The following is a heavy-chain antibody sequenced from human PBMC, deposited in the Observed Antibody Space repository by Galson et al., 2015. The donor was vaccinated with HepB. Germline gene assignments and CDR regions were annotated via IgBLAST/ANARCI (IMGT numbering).Heavy chain of an antibody. V-gene: IGHV3-21*01. Sequence: SLRLSCAASGFTFSSYTMNWVRQAPGKGLEWVSSISSSTSYIYYADSVKGRFTISRDNAKNSLCLQMNSLRAEDTAVYYCARAFVTIFGVVDYGMDVWGQGTTVTVSS. D-gene: IGHD3-3*01. CDR1: GFTFSSYT. J-gene: IGHJ6*02. CDR3: ARAFVTIFGVVDYGMDV. CDR2: ISSSTSYI.